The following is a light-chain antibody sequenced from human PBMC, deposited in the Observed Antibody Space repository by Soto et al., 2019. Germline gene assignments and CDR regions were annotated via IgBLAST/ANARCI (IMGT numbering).Light chain of an antibody. V-gene: IGKV1-39*01. CDR2: AAS. Sequence: DIQMTQSPSSLSASVGDRVTITCRASQSISNYLNWYQQKPGKAPKLLIYAASTLQSGVPSRFSGSGSGTDFNLTINSLQPEDIATYHCQQTYMSPPSFGQGTRVEI. CDR3: QQTYMSPPS. CDR1: QSISNY. J-gene: IGKJ1*01.